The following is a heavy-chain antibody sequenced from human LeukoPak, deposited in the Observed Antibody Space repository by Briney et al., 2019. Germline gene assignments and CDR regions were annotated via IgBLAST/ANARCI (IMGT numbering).Heavy chain of an antibody. CDR2: IYYSGST. J-gene: IGHJ6*04. Sequence: SETLSLICTVSGGSVSSGSYYWSWIRQPPGKGLEWIGYIYYSGSTNHNPSLKSRVTLSVDTSKNQFSLKLSSVTAADTAVYYCAREAPLLPAAAPRPGYYYGMDVWGKGTTVTVSS. CDR3: AREAPLLPAAAPRPGYYYGMDV. CDR1: GGSVSSGSYY. V-gene: IGHV4-61*01. D-gene: IGHD2-2*01.